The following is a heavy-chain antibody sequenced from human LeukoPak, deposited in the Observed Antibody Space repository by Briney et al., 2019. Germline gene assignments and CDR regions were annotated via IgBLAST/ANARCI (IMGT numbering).Heavy chain of an antibody. CDR3: ARGPVRDDGLTGDSYYYGFDV. Sequence: SEALSLTCAVYGGSFTDYYWSWIRQAPGKGLEWIGRIHHSAGTSYNPSLKSRVTISADTSKKQLSLKLTSVTAADTAVFYCARGPVRDDGLTGDSYYYGFDVWGQGTTVTVSS. V-gene: IGHV4-34*01. J-gene: IGHJ6*02. CDR1: GGSFTDYY. CDR2: IHHSAGT. D-gene: IGHD3-9*01.